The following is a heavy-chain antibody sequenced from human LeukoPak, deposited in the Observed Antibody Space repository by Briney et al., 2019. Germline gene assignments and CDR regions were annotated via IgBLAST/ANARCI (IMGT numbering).Heavy chain of an antibody. CDR1: GYTFTSYG. J-gene: IGHJ5*02. V-gene: IGHV1-18*01. CDR2: ISAYNGNT. Sequence: GASVTVSCKASGYTFTSYGISWVRQAPGQGLEWMGWISAYNGNTNYAQKLQGRVTMTTDTSTSTAYMELRSLRSDDTAVYYCARSGIYYDILTGYVSWFDPWGQGTLVTVSS. D-gene: IGHD3-9*01. CDR3: ARSGIYYDILTGYVSWFDP.